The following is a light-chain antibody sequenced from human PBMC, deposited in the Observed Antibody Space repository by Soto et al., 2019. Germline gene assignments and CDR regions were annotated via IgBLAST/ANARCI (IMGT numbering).Light chain of an antibody. CDR2: DAS. CDR1: QSISSW. J-gene: IGKJ5*01. Sequence: DIQMTQSPSTLSASVGDRVTIACRASQSISSWLAWYQQKPGKAPKLLIHDASSLESGVSSRFSGSGSGTEFTLTISSLQPDDFATYYCQQYNSYPLTFGQGTRLEIK. V-gene: IGKV1-5*01. CDR3: QQYNSYPLT.